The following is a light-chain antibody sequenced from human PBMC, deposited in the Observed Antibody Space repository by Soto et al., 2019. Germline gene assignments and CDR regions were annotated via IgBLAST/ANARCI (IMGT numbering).Light chain of an antibody. J-gene: IGLJ2*01. CDR1: SSDVGGYNY. CDR3: SSYAGSNNLV. Sequence: QSALTQPPSASGSPGQSVTISCTGTSSDVGGYNYVSWYQQHPGKAPKLMIYEVSKRRSGVHDRFSGSKSGNTASLTVSGLQAEDEADYYCSSYAGSNNLVFGGGTKLTVL. CDR2: EVS. V-gene: IGLV2-8*01.